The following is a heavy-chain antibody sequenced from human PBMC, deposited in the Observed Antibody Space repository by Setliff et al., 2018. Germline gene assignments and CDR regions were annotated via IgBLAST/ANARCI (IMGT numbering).Heavy chain of an antibody. Sequence: SETLSLTCTVSGGSISPYFWSWIRQPPGKGLEWIGYIYHNGNTNFNPSLKSRVALTTDTGSDTAHMELRNLRSDDAAIYYCAEEPAISLTEAIRRSYYDYALDVWGQGTTVTVSS. CDR3: AEEPAISLTEAIRRSYYDYALDV. J-gene: IGHJ6*02. D-gene: IGHD3-9*01. V-gene: IGHV4-59*03. CDR2: IYHNGNT. CDR1: GGSISPYF.